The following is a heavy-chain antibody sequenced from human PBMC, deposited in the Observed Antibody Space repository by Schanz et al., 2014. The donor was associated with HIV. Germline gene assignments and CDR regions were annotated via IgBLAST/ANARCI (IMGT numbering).Heavy chain of an antibody. CDR3: ARGARYGMDV. CDR1: GYTFSDYD. Sequence: QVQLVQSGPEVKKPGASVRVSCETSGYTFSDYDINWVRQAPGQGLEWMGGIIPNFGTANYAQKFQGRVTMTTDTSTTTAYMELRSLRSDDTAVYYCARGARYGMDVWGQGTTVTVSS. CDR2: IIPNFGTA. J-gene: IGHJ6*02. V-gene: IGHV1-69*06.